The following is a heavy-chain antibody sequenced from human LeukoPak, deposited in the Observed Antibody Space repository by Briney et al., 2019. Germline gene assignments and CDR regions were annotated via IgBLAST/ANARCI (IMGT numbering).Heavy chain of an antibody. J-gene: IGHJ3*02. CDR1: GFTFSSYG. Sequence: PGGSLRLSCAASGFTFSSYGMHWVRQAPGKGLEWVAVISYDGSNKYYADSVKGRFTISRDNSKNTLYLQMNSLRAEDTAVYYCAKDGGWNYGSGATGAFDIWGQGTMVTVSS. CDR2: ISYDGSNK. CDR3: AKDGGWNYGSGATGAFDI. D-gene: IGHD3-10*01. V-gene: IGHV3-30*18.